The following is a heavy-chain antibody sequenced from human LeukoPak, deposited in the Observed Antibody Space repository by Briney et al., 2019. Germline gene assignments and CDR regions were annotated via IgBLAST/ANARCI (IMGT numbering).Heavy chain of an antibody. J-gene: IGHJ1*01. CDR3: AREEYSSSHFQH. Sequence: GGSLRLSCAASGFTFSDCYMSWIRQAPGKGLEWVSYISSSGSTIYYADSVKGRFTISRDNAKNSLYLQMNSLRAEDTAVYYCAREEYSSSHFQHWGQGTLVTVSS. CDR1: GFTFSDCY. V-gene: IGHV3-11*04. CDR2: ISSSGSTI. D-gene: IGHD6-6*01.